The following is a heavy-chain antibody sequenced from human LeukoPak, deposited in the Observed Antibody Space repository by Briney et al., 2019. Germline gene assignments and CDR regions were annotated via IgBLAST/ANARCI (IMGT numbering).Heavy chain of an antibody. J-gene: IGHJ4*02. D-gene: IGHD3-16*02. Sequence: PSETLSLTCTVSDGSISSYYWSWIRQPPGKGLEWIGYISYSGSTSYNPSLKSRVTISVDTSKNQFSLKLSSVTAADTAVYYCARGDYVWGSYRSHFDYWGQGTLVTVSS. V-gene: IGHV4-59*12. CDR2: ISYSGST. CDR1: DGSISSYY. CDR3: ARGDYVWGSYRSHFDY.